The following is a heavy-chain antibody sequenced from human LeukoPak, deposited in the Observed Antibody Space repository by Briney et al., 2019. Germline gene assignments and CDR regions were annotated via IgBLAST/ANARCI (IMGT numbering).Heavy chain of an antibody. CDR3: ARDQSSGWYHFDY. D-gene: IGHD6-19*01. V-gene: IGHV1-2*02. CDR1: GYTFTGYY. Sequence: ASVKVSCKASGYTFTGYYMHWVRQAPGQGLEWMGWINPNSGGTNYAQKLQGRVTMTRDTSISTAYMELSRLRSDDTAVYYCARDQSSGWYHFDYWGQGTLVTVSS. CDR2: INPNSGGT. J-gene: IGHJ4*02.